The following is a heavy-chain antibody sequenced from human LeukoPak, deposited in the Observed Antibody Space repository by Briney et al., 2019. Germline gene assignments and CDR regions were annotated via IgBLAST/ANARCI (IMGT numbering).Heavy chain of an antibody. D-gene: IGHD2/OR15-2a*01. Sequence: SETLSLTCVVSGDSVSSFLWNWIRQLPGKGLEWIGCLSYTGETDYNPALASRVTISLDTSKNQGFSLRLRSVTAGDTAVYYCSEGYFEPFDHWGQGILVTVSS. CDR2: LSYTGET. V-gene: IGHV4-59*02. CDR3: SEGYFEPFDH. J-gene: IGHJ4*02. CDR1: GDSVSSFL.